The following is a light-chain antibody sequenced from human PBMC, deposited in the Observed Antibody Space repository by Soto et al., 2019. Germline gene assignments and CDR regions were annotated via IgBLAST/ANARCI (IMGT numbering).Light chain of an antibody. Sequence: QSALTQPPSASGSPGQSGTISCTGTSSDVGGYNYVSWYQQHPGKAPKHMIYEVSKRPSGVPDRFSGSKSGNTASLTVSGLQAEDEADYYCSSYAGSNTFVFGTGTKLTVL. CDR2: EVS. V-gene: IGLV2-8*01. CDR3: SSYAGSNTFV. J-gene: IGLJ1*01. CDR1: SSDVGGYNY.